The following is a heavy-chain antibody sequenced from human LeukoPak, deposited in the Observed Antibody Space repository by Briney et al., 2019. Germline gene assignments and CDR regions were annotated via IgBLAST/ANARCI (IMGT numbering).Heavy chain of an antibody. Sequence: PSETLSLTCTVSGGSISSYYWSWIRQSPGKGLEWIGEINHSGSTNYNPSLKSRVTISVDTSKNQFSLKLGSVTAADTAVYYCARVETASVAAYYYYYMDVWGKGTTVTVSS. CDR2: INHSGST. J-gene: IGHJ6*03. V-gene: IGHV4-34*01. D-gene: IGHD2-15*01. CDR1: GGSISSYY. CDR3: ARVETASVAAYYYYYMDV.